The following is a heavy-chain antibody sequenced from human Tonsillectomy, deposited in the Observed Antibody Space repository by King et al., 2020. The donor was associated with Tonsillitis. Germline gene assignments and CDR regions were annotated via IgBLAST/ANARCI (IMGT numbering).Heavy chain of an antibody. J-gene: IGHJ2*01. CDR3: ARQPEYRSGWYWYFDL. V-gene: IGHV4-39*01. CDR1: GGSTSSSTYF. D-gene: IGHD6-19*01. CDR2: VFYIGST. Sequence: QLHESGPGLIKPSETVSLTCTVSGGSTSSSTYFWAWIRQPPGKGLEWIGSVFYIGSTYYNPSFRGRVTMSVDTSKNQVSLNLTSVTAADTAVYYCARQPEYRSGWYWYFDLWGRGTLVTVSS.